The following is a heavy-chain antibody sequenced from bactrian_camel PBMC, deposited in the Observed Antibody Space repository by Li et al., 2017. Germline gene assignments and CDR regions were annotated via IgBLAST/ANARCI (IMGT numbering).Heavy chain of an antibody. Sequence: HVQLVESGGGSVQAGGSLRLSCVATEYVPYKFCVGWFRQAPGKEREGLASIDSDGSTMYADSVKGRFVVSQGSAKNTVYLQMKSLEPEDTAMFYCAAEFRFRGRPCSMVWKDYAYRGQGTQVTVS. V-gene: IGHV3S53*01. CDR1: EYVPYKFC. J-gene: IGHJ4*01. CDR3: AAEFRFRGRPCSMVWKDYAY. D-gene: IGHD3*01. CDR2: IDSDGST.